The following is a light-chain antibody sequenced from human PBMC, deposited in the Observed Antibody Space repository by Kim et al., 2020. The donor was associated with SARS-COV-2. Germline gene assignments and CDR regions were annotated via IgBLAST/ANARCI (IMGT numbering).Light chain of an antibody. Sequence: VSPGQTASIACAGDKLGDKYASWYQQKPGQSPVLVIFQNNRRPSGIPERFSGSKSGNTATLTISGTQAMDEADYYCQAWDSSTVIFGGGTQLTVL. J-gene: IGLJ2*01. CDR1: KLGDKY. CDR3: QAWDSSTVI. CDR2: QNN. V-gene: IGLV3-1*01.